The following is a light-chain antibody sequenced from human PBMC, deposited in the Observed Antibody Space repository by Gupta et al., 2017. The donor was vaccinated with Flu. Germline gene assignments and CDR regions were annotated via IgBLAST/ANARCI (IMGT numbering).Light chain of an antibody. Sequence: SVPISCTGTGSDVGTYNRVSWYRQPPGTAPKLIIYEVSNRPSGVPDRFSGSKSGNTASLTISGLQGEDEADYYCSSYTTSYTFVFGTGTKVTVL. CDR1: GSDVGTYNR. CDR2: EVS. V-gene: IGLV2-18*02. CDR3: SSYTTSYTFV. J-gene: IGLJ1*01.